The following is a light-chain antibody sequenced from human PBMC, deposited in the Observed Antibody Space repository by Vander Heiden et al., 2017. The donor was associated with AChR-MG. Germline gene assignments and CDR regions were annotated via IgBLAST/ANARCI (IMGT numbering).Light chain of an antibody. Sequence: EIVLTQSPGTVSLSPGERATLPCRASQSVRSSYLAWYQQNPGQAPRLLIYGATSRATGIPDRFSGSGSGTDFTLTISRLEPEDFAVYYCQQYGSSPVTFGGGTRVEVK. CDR3: QQYGSSPVT. J-gene: IGKJ4*01. CDR2: GAT. V-gene: IGKV3-20*01. CDR1: QSVRSSY.